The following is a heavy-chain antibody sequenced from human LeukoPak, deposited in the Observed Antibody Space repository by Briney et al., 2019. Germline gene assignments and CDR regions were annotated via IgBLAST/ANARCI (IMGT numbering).Heavy chain of an antibody. V-gene: IGHV3-23*01. CDR3: AKITRGYCSGGSCYLWFDP. CDR2: ISGSGGST. CDR1: GFTFSSYA. J-gene: IGHJ5*02. Sequence: GGSLRLSCAASGFTFSSYAMSWVRQAPGKGLEGVSAISGSGGSTYYADSVKGRFTISRDNSKNTLYLQMNSLRAEDTAVYYCAKITRGYCSGGSCYLWFDPWGQGTLVTVSS. D-gene: IGHD2-15*01.